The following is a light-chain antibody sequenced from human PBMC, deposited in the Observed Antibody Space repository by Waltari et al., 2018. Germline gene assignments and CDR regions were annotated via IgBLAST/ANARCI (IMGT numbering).Light chain of an antibody. Sequence: EIVMTKSPATLSLSPGERATLSCRTSQSVNSDLAWYQQKPGQAPSLLIYGASTRATGVPLRFSGSGSGAEFTLTISSLQSEDLAIYHCQQYNKWPPTFGGGTKVEIK. CDR2: GAS. CDR3: QQYNKWPPT. V-gene: IGKV3-15*01. J-gene: IGKJ4*01. CDR1: QSVNSD.